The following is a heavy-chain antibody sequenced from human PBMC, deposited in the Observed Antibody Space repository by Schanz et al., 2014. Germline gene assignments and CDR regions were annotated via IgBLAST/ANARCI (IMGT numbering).Heavy chain of an antibody. D-gene: IGHD6-13*01. Sequence: EVQLVESGGGAVRPGGSLRLSCAASGFTLSSYWMHWVRQVPGKGLEWVSYISGTTTYTNYADSVKGRFTISRDNAKNSLYLQMNSLRAEDTAVYYCAREQIMAAAGLVDYWGHGTLVTVSS. CDR2: ISGTTTYT. CDR1: GFTLSSYW. V-gene: IGHV3-21*05. CDR3: AREQIMAAAGLVDY. J-gene: IGHJ4*01.